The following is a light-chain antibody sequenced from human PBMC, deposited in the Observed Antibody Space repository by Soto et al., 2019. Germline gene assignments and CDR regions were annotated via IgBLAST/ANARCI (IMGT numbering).Light chain of an antibody. CDR3: QQYGSSPPWT. CDR1: KRVSSSY. V-gene: IGKV3-20*01. Sequence: EIVLTQSPGTLSLSPGERATLSCRASKRVSSSYLAWYQQKPGQAPRLLIYGASSRATGIPDRFSGSGSGTDFSLTISRLEPEDFAVYYCQQYGSSPPWTFGKGTKVEIK. J-gene: IGKJ1*01. CDR2: GAS.